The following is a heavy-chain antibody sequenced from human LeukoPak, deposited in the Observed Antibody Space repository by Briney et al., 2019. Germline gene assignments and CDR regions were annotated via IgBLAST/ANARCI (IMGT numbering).Heavy chain of an antibody. CDR1: GGSISSYY. D-gene: IGHD5-18*01. CDR2: IYYSGST. J-gene: IGHJ6*03. CDR3: ARTTEGGYTYGYFYYYYMDV. Sequence: PSETLSLTCTVSGGSISSYYWSWIRQPPGKGLEWIGYIYYSGSTNYNPSLKSRVTISVDTSKDQFSLKLTSVTAADTAVYYCARTTEGGYTYGYFYYYYMDVWGKGTTVTISS. V-gene: IGHV4-59*01.